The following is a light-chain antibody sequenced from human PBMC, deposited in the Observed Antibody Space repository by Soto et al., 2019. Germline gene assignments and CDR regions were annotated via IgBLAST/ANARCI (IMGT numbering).Light chain of an antibody. Sequence: EIVLTQSPATLSLSPGERATLSCRASQSVSSYLAWYQQKPGQAPRLLIYDASNRATGIPARFSGGGSGTDFTLTITRLEPEDFAVFYCQQYGTSEIIFGQGTRLEIK. J-gene: IGKJ5*01. CDR3: QQYGTSEII. CDR2: DAS. V-gene: IGKV3-11*01. CDR1: QSVSSY.